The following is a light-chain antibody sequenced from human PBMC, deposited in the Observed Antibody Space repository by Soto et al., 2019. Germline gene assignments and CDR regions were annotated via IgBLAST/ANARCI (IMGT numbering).Light chain of an antibody. CDR3: QQSDSTPRT. CDR1: QSVLYSSNKQNY. V-gene: IGKV4-1*01. J-gene: IGKJ1*01. Sequence: DIVMTQSPDSLAVSLGERATINCKSSQSVLYSSNKQNYLAWYQQKSGQSPKVLIYWASTRESGVPDRFSGSGSGTDFTLTISSLQAEDAAVYYCQQSDSTPRTFGQGTKVEIK. CDR2: WAS.